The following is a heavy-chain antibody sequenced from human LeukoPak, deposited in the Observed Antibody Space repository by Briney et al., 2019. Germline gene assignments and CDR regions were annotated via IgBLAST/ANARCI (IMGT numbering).Heavy chain of an antibody. D-gene: IGHD2-2*01. CDR3: AKSLGQCSSTSCSPHWFDP. V-gene: IGHV3-23*01. J-gene: IGHJ5*02. CDR2: ISGSGGST. Sequence: GGSLRLSCAASGFTFSSYAMSWVRQAPGKGLEWVSAISGSGGSTYYVDSVKGRFTISRDNSKNTLYLQMNSLRAEDTAVYYCAKSLGQCSSTSCSPHWFDPWGQGTLVTVSS. CDR1: GFTFSSYA.